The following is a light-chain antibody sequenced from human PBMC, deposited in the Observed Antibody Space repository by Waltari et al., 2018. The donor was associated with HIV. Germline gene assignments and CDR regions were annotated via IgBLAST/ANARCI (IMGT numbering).Light chain of an antibody. CDR3: HQRSNWPIT. CDR2: GAS. V-gene: IGKV3-11*01. Sequence: EIVLTQSPATLSLSPGERATLSCRASQSVSSYLAWYQQKPGQAPRLLSYGASSRATCIPARFSGSGSGTDFTLTISSLEPGDFGVYYCHQRSNWPITFGQGTRLEIK. J-gene: IGKJ5*01. CDR1: QSVSSY.